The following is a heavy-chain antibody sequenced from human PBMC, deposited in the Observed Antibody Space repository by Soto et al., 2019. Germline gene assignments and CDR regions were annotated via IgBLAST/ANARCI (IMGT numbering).Heavy chain of an antibody. V-gene: IGHV1-2*02. CDR1: GYTFTGYY. J-gene: IGHJ6*02. CDR2: INPNSGGT. Sequence: ASVKVSCKASGYTFTGYYMHWVRQAPGQGLEWMGWINPNSGGTNYAQKFQGRVTMTRDTSISTAYMELSRLRSDDTAVYYCARDSSKEGGFWSGYYPYYYYGMDVWGQGTTVTVSS. CDR3: ARDSSKEGGFWSGYYPYYYYGMDV. D-gene: IGHD3-3*01.